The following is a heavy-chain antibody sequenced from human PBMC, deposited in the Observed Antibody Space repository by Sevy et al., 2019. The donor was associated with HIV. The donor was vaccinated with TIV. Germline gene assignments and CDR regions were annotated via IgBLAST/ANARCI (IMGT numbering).Heavy chain of an antibody. D-gene: IGHD3-10*01. CDR1: GGSFSGYY. V-gene: IGHV4-34*01. Sequence: SETLSLTCAVYGGSFSGYYWSWIRQPPGKGLEWIGEINHSGSTNYNPSLKSRVTISVDTSKNQFSLKLGSVIAADTAVYYCARGRLRITPHWYFDLWGRGTLVTVSS. CDR3: ARGRLRITPHWYFDL. J-gene: IGHJ2*01. CDR2: INHSGST.